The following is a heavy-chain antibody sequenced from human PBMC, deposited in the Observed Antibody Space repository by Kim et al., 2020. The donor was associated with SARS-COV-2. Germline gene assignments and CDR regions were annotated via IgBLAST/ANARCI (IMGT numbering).Heavy chain of an antibody. V-gene: IGHV1-46*01. J-gene: IGHJ5*02. CDR2: INPSGGST. D-gene: IGHD2-8*01. CDR3: ARGQTDIVPIVWWFDP. CDR1: GYTFTSYY. Sequence: ASVKVSCKASGYTFTSYYMHWVRQAPGQGLEWMGIINPSGGSTSYAQKFQGRVTMTRDTSTSTVYMELSSLRSEDTAVYYCARGQTDIVPIVWWFDPWGQGTLVTVSS.